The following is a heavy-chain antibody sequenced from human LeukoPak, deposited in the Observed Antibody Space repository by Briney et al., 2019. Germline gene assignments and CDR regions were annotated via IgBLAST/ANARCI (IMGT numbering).Heavy chain of an antibody. Sequence: SETLSLTCTVSGGSISSSSYYWGWIRQPPGKGLEWIGSIYYSGSTYYNPSLKSRVTISVDTSKNQFSLKLSSVTAADTAVYYCARERGYYYGSGSYSDYWGQGTLVTVSS. CDR1: GGSISSSSYY. V-gene: IGHV4-39*07. CDR2: IYYSGST. J-gene: IGHJ4*02. D-gene: IGHD3-10*01. CDR3: ARERGYYYGSGSYSDY.